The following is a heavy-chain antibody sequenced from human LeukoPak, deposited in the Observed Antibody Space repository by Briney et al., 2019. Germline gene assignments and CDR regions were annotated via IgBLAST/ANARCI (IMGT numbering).Heavy chain of an antibody. V-gene: IGHV3-23*01. D-gene: IGHD2-2*01. Sequence: GGSLRLSCAASGFTFSSYAMSWVRQAPGKGLEWVSAISGSGGSTYYADSVKGRFTISRDNSKNTLYLQVNSLRAEDTAVYYCAKGRSSSYAFDHWGQGTLVTVSS. J-gene: IGHJ4*02. CDR2: ISGSGGST. CDR3: AKGRSSSYAFDH. CDR1: GFTFSSYA.